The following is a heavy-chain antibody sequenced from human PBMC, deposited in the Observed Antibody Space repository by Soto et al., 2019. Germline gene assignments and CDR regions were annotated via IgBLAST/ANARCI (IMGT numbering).Heavy chain of an antibody. D-gene: IGHD3-22*01. J-gene: IGHJ4*02. Sequence: EQLVESGGGLIQPGGSLRISCAFSGLTVSRNYMSWVRQAPGKGLDWVSVLYSGGSSSYAESVKGRFTISRDSSKNILFLHMNSLRPEDTAIYYCAHSSGHHYYFDSWGQGTLVTVSS. CDR2: LYSGGSS. CDR1: GLTVSRNY. V-gene: IGHV3-53*01. CDR3: AHSSGHHYYFDS.